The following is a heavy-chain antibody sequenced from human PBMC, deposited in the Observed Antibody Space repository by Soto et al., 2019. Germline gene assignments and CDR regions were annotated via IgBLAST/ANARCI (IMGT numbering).Heavy chain of an antibody. Sequence: SETLSLTCAVSGGSVSSGDYYWNWIRQPPGKGLEWIGYIYNSGSTSYNPSLESRVTISIDTSKNQFSLKLSSVTAADTAVYFCARECARSRGWTWFDPGGQGTLVAVSS. CDR3: ARECARSRGWTWFDP. CDR1: GGSVSSGDYY. CDR2: IYNSGST. D-gene: IGHD1-26*01. J-gene: IGHJ5*02. V-gene: IGHV4-61*08.